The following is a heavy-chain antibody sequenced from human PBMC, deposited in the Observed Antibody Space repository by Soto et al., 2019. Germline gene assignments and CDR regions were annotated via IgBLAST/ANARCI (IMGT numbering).Heavy chain of an antibody. J-gene: IGHJ6*02. V-gene: IGHV1-24*01. CDR1: GYTLTELS. CDR3: ATVIGSYKTSSYGMDV. Sequence: ASVKVSCKVSGYTLTELSMHWVRQAPGKGLEWMGGFDPEDGETIYAQKFQGRVTMTEDTSTDTAYMELSSLRSEDTAVYYCATVIGSYKTSSYGMDVWGQGTTVTVSS. CDR2: FDPEDGET. D-gene: IGHD1-26*01.